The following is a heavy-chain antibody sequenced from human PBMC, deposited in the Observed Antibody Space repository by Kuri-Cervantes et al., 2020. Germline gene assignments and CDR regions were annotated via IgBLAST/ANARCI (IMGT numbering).Heavy chain of an antibody. CDR3: ARGSRSWFDVTIDY. CDR1: GYTFTSYD. J-gene: IGHJ4*02. D-gene: IGHD3-10*01. V-gene: IGHV1-8*01. Sequence: ASVKVSCKASGYTFTSYDINWVRQATGQGLEWMGWMNPNSGNTGYAQKFQGRVTMTRNTSISTAYMELSSLRSEDTAVHYCARGSRSWFDVTIDYWGQGTLVTVSS. CDR2: MNPNSGNT.